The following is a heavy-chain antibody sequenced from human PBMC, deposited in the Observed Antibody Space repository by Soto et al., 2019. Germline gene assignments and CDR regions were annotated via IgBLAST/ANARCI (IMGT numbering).Heavy chain of an antibody. CDR1: RFTFSSYA. D-gene: IGHD2-15*01. V-gene: IGHV3-23*01. J-gene: IGHJ6*02. Sequence: EVQLLESGGGLVQPGGSLRLSCAASRFTFSSYAMSWVRQAPGKGLEWVSSISAGGCSTYYADSVKGRFTISRDNTKNTLYLQMNSLRAENTALYYCAKGAAFYYYYGMDVWGQGTTVTVSS. CDR2: ISAGGCST. CDR3: AKGAAFYYYYGMDV.